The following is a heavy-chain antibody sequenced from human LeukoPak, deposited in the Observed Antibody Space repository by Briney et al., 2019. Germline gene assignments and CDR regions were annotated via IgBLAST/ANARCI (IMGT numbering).Heavy chain of an antibody. CDR1: GGSISSYY. D-gene: IGHD6-13*01. J-gene: IGHJ5*02. V-gene: IGHV4-59*01. CDR3: ARARYSSSWYQGDWFDP. CDR2: IYYSGST. Sequence: PSETLSLTCTVSGGSISSYYWSWIRQPPGKGLEWIGYIYYSGSTNYNPSLKSRVTISVDTSKSQFSLKLSSVTAADTAVYYCARARYSSSWYQGDWFDPWGQGTLVTVSS.